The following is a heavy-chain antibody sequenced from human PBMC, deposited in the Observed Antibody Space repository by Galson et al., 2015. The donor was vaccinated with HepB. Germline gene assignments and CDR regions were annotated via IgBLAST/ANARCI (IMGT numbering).Heavy chain of an antibody. CDR1: GFTFSSYW. J-gene: IGHJ4*02. Sequence: LRLSCAASGFTFSSYWMSWVRQAPGKGLEWVANIKQDGSEKYYVDSVKGRFTISRDNAKNSLYLQMNSLRAEDTAVYYCARESCYDSSGYYCHFDYWGQGTLVTVSS. CDR3: ARESCYDSSGYYCHFDY. D-gene: IGHD3-22*01. V-gene: IGHV3-7*03. CDR2: IKQDGSEK.